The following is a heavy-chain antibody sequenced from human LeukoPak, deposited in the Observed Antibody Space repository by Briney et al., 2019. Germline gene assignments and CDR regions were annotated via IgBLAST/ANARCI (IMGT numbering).Heavy chain of an antibody. V-gene: IGHV1-69*13. CDR2: IIPFFGTA. J-gene: IGHJ4*02. CDR1: GGTFSIYV. D-gene: IGHD6-13*01. Sequence: ASVTVSFTASGGTFSIYVISWVRQAPGQGLEWMGGIIPFFGTANYAQKFQGRVTITADGSTSTAYMELSSLTSEDTAVYYCARDRTDPYSSSWYYLDYWGQGTLVTVSS. CDR3: ARDRTDPYSSSWYYLDY.